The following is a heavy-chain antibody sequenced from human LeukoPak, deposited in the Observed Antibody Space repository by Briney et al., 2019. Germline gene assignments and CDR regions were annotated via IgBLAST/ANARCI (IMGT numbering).Heavy chain of an antibody. CDR2: ISANDNRV. V-gene: IGHV3-23*01. J-gene: IGHJ4*02. Sequence: GGSLRLSCAASGFIFSNFAMTWVRQAPGKGLEWVSSISANDNRVYFADSVKGRFTISRDNSKNTVCQQMNSLRAEDTAVYYCAKDGLYCAYGVCYLNYWGQGTLVTVSS. CDR3: AKDGLYCAYGVCYLNY. CDR1: GFIFSNFA. D-gene: IGHD2-8*01.